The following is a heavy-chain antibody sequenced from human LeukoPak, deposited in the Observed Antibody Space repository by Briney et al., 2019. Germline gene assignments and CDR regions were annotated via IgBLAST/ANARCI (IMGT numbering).Heavy chain of an antibody. V-gene: IGHV3-23*01. CDR1: GFTFSSYA. CDR2: ISGSGGST. D-gene: IGHD3-9*01. Sequence: PGGSLRLSCAASGFTFSSYAMSWVRQAPGKGLEWVSAISGSGGSTYYADSVKGRFTISRDNSKNTLYLQMNSLRAEDTAVYYRAKDLRYFDWLPPGYWGQGTLVTVSS. J-gene: IGHJ4*02. CDR3: AKDLRYFDWLPPGY.